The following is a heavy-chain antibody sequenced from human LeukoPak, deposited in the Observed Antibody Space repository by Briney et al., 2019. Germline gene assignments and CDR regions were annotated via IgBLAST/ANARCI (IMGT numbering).Heavy chain of an antibody. J-gene: IGHJ4*02. V-gene: IGHV3-53*04. CDR1: GFTVSSNS. D-gene: IGHD3-16*01. CDR2: IYSGGST. Sequence: GGSLRLSCAASGFTVSSNSMNWVRQAPGKGLEWVSVIYSGGSTSYADSVKGRFTISRHNSESTLYLQMNSLRAEDTAVYYCAKNRALGFDYWGQGTLVTVSS. CDR3: AKNRALGFDY.